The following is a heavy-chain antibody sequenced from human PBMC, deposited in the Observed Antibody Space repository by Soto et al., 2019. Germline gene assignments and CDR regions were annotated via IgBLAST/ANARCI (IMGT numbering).Heavy chain of an antibody. J-gene: IGHJ4*02. CDR3: ARGNTYYGLGI. D-gene: IGHD3-10*01. Sequence: QVQLQESGPGLVKPSQTLSLTCSVSGGSMSSGDYYWSWIRQPPGKGLEWIGYIYYSGNTFYSPSLESRVTISADTSKNKFSLSLNSVTAADTAVYYCARGNTYYGLGIWGQGTLVTVSS. CDR2: IYYSGNT. CDR1: GGSMSSGDYY. V-gene: IGHV4-30-4*01.